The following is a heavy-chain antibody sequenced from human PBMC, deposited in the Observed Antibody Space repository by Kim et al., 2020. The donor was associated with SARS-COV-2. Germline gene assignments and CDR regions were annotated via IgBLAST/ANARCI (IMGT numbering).Heavy chain of an antibody. J-gene: IGHJ5*02. CDR3: ARDPEDFWSGNQWFDP. Sequence: KFQGRVTMTRDTSISTAYMELSRLRSDDTAVYYCARDPEDFWSGNQWFDPWGQGTLVTVSS. D-gene: IGHD3-3*01. V-gene: IGHV1-2*02.